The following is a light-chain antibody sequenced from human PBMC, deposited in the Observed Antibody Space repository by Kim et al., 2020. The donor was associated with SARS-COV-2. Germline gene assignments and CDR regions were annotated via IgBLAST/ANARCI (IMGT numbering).Light chain of an antibody. Sequence: APGKTATVTCGGNNIGDKSVHWYQQKPGQAPVLVLYYDNNRPSGIPERFSGSNSGNTATLTISGVEAGDEADYYCQVWDSGSDHVVFGGGTKLTVL. CDR2: YDN. CDR3: QVWDSGSDHVV. J-gene: IGLJ2*01. CDR1: NIGDKS. V-gene: IGLV3-21*04.